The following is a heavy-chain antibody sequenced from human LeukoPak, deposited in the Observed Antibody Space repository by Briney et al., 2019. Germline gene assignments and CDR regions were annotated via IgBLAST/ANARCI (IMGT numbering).Heavy chain of an antibody. CDR1: GGSISSYY. D-gene: IGHD1-1*01. CDR2: IYYSGST. J-gene: IGHJ6*02. CDR3: ARGSLLNWNDSYYYYGMDV. V-gene: IGHV4-59*08. Sequence: PSETLSLTCTVSGGSISSYYWSWIRQPPGKGLEWIGYIYYSGSTNYNPSLKSRVTISVDTSKNQFSLKLSSVTAADTAVYYCARGSLLNWNDSYYYYGMDVWGQGTTVTVSS.